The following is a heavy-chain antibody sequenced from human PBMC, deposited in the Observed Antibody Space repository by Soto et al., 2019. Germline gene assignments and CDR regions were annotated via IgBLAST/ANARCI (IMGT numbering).Heavy chain of an antibody. V-gene: IGHV4-4*02. J-gene: IGHJ4*02. Sequence: QVQLQESGPGLVKPSGTLSLTCAVSGGSISSSNWWSWVRQPPGKGLEWIGEIYHSGSTNYNPSLKRRVTISVDKSKNQCSLKLSSVNAADTAVYYCARDGAFGGSDHGFDYWGQGTLVTVSS. CDR3: ARDGAFGGSDHGFDY. D-gene: IGHD1-26*01. CDR2: IYHSGST. CDR1: GGSISSSNW.